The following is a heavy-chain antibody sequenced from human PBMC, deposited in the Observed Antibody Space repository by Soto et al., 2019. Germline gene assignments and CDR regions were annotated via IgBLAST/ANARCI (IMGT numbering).Heavy chain of an antibody. J-gene: IGHJ4*02. CDR3: ERDNNYGDYV. CDR2: INHSGST. V-gene: IGHV4-34*01. Sequence: QVQLQQWGAGLLKPSETLSLTCAVYGGSFSGYYWSWIRQPPGKGLEWIGEINHSGSTNYNPSLKSRVTISVDTSKNQFSLKLSSVTAADTAVYYCERDNNYGDYVRGQGTLVTVSS. CDR1: GGSFSGYY. D-gene: IGHD4-17*01.